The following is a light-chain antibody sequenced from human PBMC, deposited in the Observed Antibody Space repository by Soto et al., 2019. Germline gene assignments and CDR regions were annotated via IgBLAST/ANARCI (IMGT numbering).Light chain of an antibody. J-gene: IGKJ5*01. V-gene: IGKV1-39*01. Sequence: DIEMTQSPSSLSASVGDRVTITCRASQSISSYLNWYQQKPGKAPTLLIYAASNLQSGVPSRFSGSGSGPDFTLTISSLQPEDFATYSCQQSYSTPITLGQGTRLEIK. CDR1: QSISSY. CDR2: AAS. CDR3: QQSYSTPIT.